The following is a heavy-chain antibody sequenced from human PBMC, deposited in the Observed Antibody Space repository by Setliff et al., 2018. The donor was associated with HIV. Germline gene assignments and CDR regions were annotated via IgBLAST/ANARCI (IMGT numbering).Heavy chain of an antibody. V-gene: IGHV4-61*09. CDR3: ARDDYVWGSYRRFDY. Sequence: PSETLSLTCTVSGGSISSGSYCWTWIRQPAGRGLEWIGHIYTSGGTNYNPSLKRRVTISSDTSKNQFSLTLTSVTAADTAVYYCARDDYVWGSYRRFDYWGQGALVTVSS. CDR1: GGSISSGSYC. D-gene: IGHD3-16*02. CDR2: IYTSGGT. J-gene: IGHJ4*02.